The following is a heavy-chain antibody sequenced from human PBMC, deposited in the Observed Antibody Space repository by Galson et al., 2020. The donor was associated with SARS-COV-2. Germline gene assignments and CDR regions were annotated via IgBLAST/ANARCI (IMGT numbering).Heavy chain of an antibody. J-gene: IGHJ6*03. Sequence: SETLSLTCAVSGGSISSGGYSWSWIRQPPGKGLEWIGYIYHSGSTYYNPSLKSRVTISVDRSKNQFSLKLSSVTAADTAVYYCARDRGDYRGDYMDVWGKGTTVTVSS. CDR1: GGSISSGGYS. CDR2: IYHSGST. CDR3: ARDRGDYRGDYMDV. V-gene: IGHV4-30-2*01. D-gene: IGHD4-17*01.